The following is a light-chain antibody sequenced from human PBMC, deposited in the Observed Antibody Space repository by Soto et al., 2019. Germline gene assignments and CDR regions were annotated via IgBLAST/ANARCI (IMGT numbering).Light chain of an antibody. CDR3: QQYNSYPRTT. Sequence: DIQMTQSPSTLSASVGDRVTITCRASQSISSWLAWYQQKPGKAPKVLIYDASSLESGVPSRFSGSGSGTEFTLTISSLQPDDFATYYCQQYNSYPRTTFGQGTKVDIK. V-gene: IGKV1-5*01. J-gene: IGKJ1*01. CDR1: QSISSW. CDR2: DAS.